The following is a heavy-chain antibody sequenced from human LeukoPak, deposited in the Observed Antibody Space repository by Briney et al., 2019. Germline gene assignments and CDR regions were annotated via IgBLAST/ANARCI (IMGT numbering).Heavy chain of an antibody. CDR1: GGSFSDYY. D-gene: IGHD3-10*01. J-gene: IGHJ5*02. V-gene: IGHV4-34*01. CDR2: ISHSGNT. Sequence: PSETLPLTCAVSGGSFSDYYWSWIRQPPGKGLEWIGEISHSGNTNYNPSLKSRVTISVDTSKYQFSLHLNSVSAADTAVYYCARKGPLPYYYGSGSPHSYNWFDPWGQGPLVTVSS. CDR3: ARKGPLPYYYGSGSPHSYNWFDP.